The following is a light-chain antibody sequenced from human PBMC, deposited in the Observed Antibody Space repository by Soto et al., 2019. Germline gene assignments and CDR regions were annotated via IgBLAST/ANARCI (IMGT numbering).Light chain of an antibody. CDR1: QSLSVSY. CDR2: STS. V-gene: IGKV3-20*01. CDR3: HQFGDSPQT. J-gene: IGKJ1*01. Sequence: EIVLAQSPGTLSLSPGDRATLSCRASQSLSVSYIAWYQQKPGQAPRLLIYSTSTRAAGIPDRFTGRGSGTHFTLAISRLEPEDFAVYYCHQFGDSPQTFGQGTTVEV.